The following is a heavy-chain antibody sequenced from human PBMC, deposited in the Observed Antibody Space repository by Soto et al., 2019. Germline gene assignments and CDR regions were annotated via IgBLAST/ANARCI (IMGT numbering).Heavy chain of an antibody. Sequence: SGTLSLTCTVSGGSISSGDYYWSWIRQPPGKGLEWLGYVYYSGSTKYNPSLKSRVTTSVDTSKNQFSLRLSSVTAADTAVYYCARGPWNADFDYWGQGVVVTVSS. CDR3: ARGPWNADFDY. V-gene: IGHV4-61*08. CDR1: GGSISSGDYY. J-gene: IGHJ4*02. CDR2: VYYSGST. D-gene: IGHD1-1*01.